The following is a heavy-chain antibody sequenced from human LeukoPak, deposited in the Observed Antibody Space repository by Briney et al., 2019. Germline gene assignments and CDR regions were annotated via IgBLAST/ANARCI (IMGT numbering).Heavy chain of an antibody. Sequence: ASVKVSCKVSGYTLTELSMHWVRQAPGQGLEWMGWINTNTGNPTYAQGFTGRFVFSLDTSVSTTYLQISSLKAEDTAVYYCARYYYGSGRTLDYWGQGTLVTVSS. D-gene: IGHD3-10*01. V-gene: IGHV7-4-1*02. J-gene: IGHJ4*02. CDR1: GYTLTELS. CDR3: ARYYYGSGRTLDY. CDR2: INTNTGNP.